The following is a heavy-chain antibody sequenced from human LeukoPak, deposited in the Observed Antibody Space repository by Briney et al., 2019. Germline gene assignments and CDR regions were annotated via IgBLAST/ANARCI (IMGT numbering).Heavy chain of an antibody. V-gene: IGHV3-30*02. Sequence: GGSLRLSCAASGFTFSSYGMHWVRQAPGKGLEWVAVIRYDGSNKYYADSVKGRFTISRDNSKNTLYLQMNSLRAEDTAVYYCASLLGVPIDYWGQGTLVTVSS. CDR1: GFTFSSYG. D-gene: IGHD2-15*01. J-gene: IGHJ4*02. CDR2: IRYDGSNK. CDR3: ASLLGVPIDY.